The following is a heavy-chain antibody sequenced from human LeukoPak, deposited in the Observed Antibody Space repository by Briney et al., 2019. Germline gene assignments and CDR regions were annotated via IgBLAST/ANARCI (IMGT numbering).Heavy chain of an antibody. CDR1: GFTFSSYS. CDR3: TRRPYSSSWYYFDY. CDR2: ISSSGSVL. D-gene: IGHD6-13*01. V-gene: IGHV3-48*04. Sequence: AGGSLRLSCAASGFTFSSYSMNWVRQAPGKGLEWVSYISSSGSVLHYADSVEGRFPISRDNAKNSLYLQMSSLRVEDTAVYYCTRRPYSSSWYYFDYWGQGTLVTVSS. J-gene: IGHJ4*02.